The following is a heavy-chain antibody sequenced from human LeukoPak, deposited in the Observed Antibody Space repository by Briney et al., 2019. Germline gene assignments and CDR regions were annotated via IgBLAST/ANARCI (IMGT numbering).Heavy chain of an antibody. D-gene: IGHD5-12*01. V-gene: IGHV3-7*01. J-gene: IGHJ4*02. CDR3: ARKNGGYAEY. CDR1: GFSFSSYW. CDR2: IKQDGSEK. Sequence: GGSLRLSCAASGFSFSSYWMSWARQAPGKGLEWVANIKQDGSEKYYVDSVKGRFTISRDNAKKSLYLQMDSLRAEDTAVYYCARKNGGYAEYWGQGTLVTVSS.